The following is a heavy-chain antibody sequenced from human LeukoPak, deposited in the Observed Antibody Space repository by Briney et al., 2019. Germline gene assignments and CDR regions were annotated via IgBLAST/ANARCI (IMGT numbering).Heavy chain of an antibody. CDR3: ARETLGMATTSSHYYYYYGMDV. J-gene: IGHJ6*02. CDR1: GYTFTSYY. V-gene: IGHV1-46*01. CDR2: INPSGGST. Sequence: ASVTVSCKASGYTFTSYYMHWVRQAPGQGLEWMGIINPSGGSTSYAQKFQGRVTMTRDTSTSTVYMELSSLRSEDTAVYYCARETLGMATTSSHYYYYYGMDVWGQGTTVTVSS. D-gene: IGHD5-24*01.